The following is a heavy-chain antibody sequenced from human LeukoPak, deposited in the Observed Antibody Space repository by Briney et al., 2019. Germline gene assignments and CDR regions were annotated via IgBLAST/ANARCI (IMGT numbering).Heavy chain of an antibody. CDR2: MLYSGNT. Sequence: PSETLSLTCIVSGGSISSGSHYWAWVRQPPGKGLEWIASMLYSGNTYYNPSLKSRVTISADTSKNQFFLRLSSVTAADTTVYYCARHLDSRGRYFDYWGQGTLVTVSS. J-gene: IGHJ4*02. CDR1: GGSISSGSHY. D-gene: IGHD3-22*01. V-gene: IGHV4-39*01. CDR3: ARHLDSRGRYFDY.